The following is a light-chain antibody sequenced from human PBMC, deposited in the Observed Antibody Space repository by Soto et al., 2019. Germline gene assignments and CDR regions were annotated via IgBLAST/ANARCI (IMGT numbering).Light chain of an antibody. CDR1: SSNIGTNY. V-gene: IGLV1-51*01. CDR3: GMWDRSLTAGI. Sequence: QSVLTQPPSVSAAPGQMVTISCSGVSSNIGTNYVSWYRQFPGTAPTLLIFDDNKRPSGIPHRFSGSKSGTTATLAIIGLQTGDEADYYCGMWDRSLTAGIFGAGTKVTVL. J-gene: IGLJ2*01. CDR2: DDN.